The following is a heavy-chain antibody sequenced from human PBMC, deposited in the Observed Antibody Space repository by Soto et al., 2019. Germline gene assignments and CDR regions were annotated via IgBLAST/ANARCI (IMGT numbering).Heavy chain of an antibody. Sequence: EVQLVESGGGLVQPGGSLRLSCAASGFTFSSYWMNWVRQAPGKGLVWVSRINNDGSTTNYADSVKGRFTIFRDNAKNTLYLQMNSLRAEDTAMYYCARRHQIEYYSGMDVWGQGTTVTVSS. V-gene: IGHV3-74*01. CDR1: GFTFSSYW. J-gene: IGHJ6*02. CDR3: ARRHQIEYYSGMDV. CDR2: INNDGSTT.